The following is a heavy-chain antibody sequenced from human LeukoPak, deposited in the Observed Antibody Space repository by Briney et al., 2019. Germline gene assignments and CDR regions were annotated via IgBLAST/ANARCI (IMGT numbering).Heavy chain of an antibody. J-gene: IGHJ4*02. V-gene: IGHV1-8*01. Sequence: APVKVSCKASGCTFTSYDINWARQATGQGLEWMGWMSPNSGNTGYAQKFQGRVTMTRNTSITTAYMELSSLKSEDTAVYYCARAPFYFDSSGWDWGQGTLVTVSS. CDR3: ARAPFYFDSSGWD. CDR1: GCTFTSYD. D-gene: IGHD3-22*01. CDR2: MSPNSGNT.